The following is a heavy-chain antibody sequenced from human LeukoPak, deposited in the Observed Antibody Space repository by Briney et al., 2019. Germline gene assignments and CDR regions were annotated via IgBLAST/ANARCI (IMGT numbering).Heavy chain of an antibody. V-gene: IGHV1-2*04. Sequence: ASVTVSCKASGYTFTGYYMHWVRQAPGQGLEWMGWINPNSGGTNYAQKFQGWVTMTRDTSISTAYMELSRLRSDDTAVYYCARARKSQPPYFDYWGQGTLVTVSS. CDR3: ARARKSQPPYFDY. D-gene: IGHD1-1*01. CDR1: GYTFTGYY. J-gene: IGHJ4*02. CDR2: INPNSGGT.